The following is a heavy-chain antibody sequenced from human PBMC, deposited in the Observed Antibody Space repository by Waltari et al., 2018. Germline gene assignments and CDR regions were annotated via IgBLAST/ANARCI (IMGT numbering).Heavy chain of an antibody. CDR3: ARAKEPTSYGSDY. CDR2: IIPIFGTA. V-gene: IGHV1-69*13. J-gene: IGHJ4*02. D-gene: IGHD3-10*01. Sequence: QVQLVQSGAEVKKPGSSVKVSCKASGGTFSSYAISWVRQAPGQGLEWMEVIIPIFGTAHYSQKFQGRVTITADESTSTADMELSSLRSEDTAVYYCARAKEPTSYGSDYWGQGTLVTVSS. CDR1: GGTFSSYA.